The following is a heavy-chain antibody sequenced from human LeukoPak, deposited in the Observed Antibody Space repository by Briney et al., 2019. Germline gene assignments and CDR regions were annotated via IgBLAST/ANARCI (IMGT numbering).Heavy chain of an antibody. Sequence: SVKVSCKASGGTFISYATSWVRQAPGQGLEWMGGIIPIFGTANYAQKFQGRVTITADESTSTAYMELSSLRSEDTAVYYCARAKWELPGDFDYWGQGTLVTVSS. CDR1: GGTFISYA. D-gene: IGHD1-26*01. CDR2: IIPIFGTA. CDR3: ARAKWELPGDFDY. V-gene: IGHV1-69*13. J-gene: IGHJ4*02.